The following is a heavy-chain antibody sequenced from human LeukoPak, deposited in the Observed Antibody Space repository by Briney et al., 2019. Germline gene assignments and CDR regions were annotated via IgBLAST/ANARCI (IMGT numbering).Heavy chain of an antibody. CDR3: ARAMGGIVVVPAAMSHYYYYMDV. J-gene: IGHJ6*03. Sequence: SETLSLTCTVSGDSIGSYYWSWIRQPAGKGLEWIGRIYTSGSTNYNPSLKSRVTMSVDTSKNQFSLKLSSVTAADTAVYYCARAMGGIVVVPAAMSHYYYYMDVWGKGTTVTVSS. D-gene: IGHD2-2*01. CDR2: IYTSGST. V-gene: IGHV4-4*07. CDR1: GDSIGSYY.